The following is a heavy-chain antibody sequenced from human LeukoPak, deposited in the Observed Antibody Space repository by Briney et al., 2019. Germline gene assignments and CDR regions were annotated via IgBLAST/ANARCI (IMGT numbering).Heavy chain of an antibody. CDR3: ARDIYDGTGYQVY. Sequence: SETLSRTCTVSGGSISSSSYYWGWVRQPPGKGRGWIGSIYYSGSTYYNPSLKSRVTISVNTTKNQFFRKLSSVTAAETAGYYCARDIYDGTGYQVYWRQAALVTVPS. CDR1: GGSISSSSYY. J-gene: IGHJ4*02. CDR2: IYYSGST. D-gene: IGHD3-22*01. V-gene: IGHV4-39*07.